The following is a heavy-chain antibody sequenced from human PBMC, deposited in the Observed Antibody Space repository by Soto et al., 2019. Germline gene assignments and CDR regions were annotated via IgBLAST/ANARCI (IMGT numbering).Heavy chain of an antibody. CDR3: ARGYCSSTSCYRLGWFDP. D-gene: IGHD2-2*02. CDR2: INPNSGGT. CDR1: GYTFTGYY. V-gene: IGHV1-2*04. J-gene: IGHJ5*02. Sequence: QVQLVQSGAEVKKPGASVKVSCKASGYTFTGYYMHWVRQAPGQGLEWMGWINPNSGGTNYAQKFQGWVTMTRDTSISTAYMELSRLRSDDTAVYYCARGYCSSTSCYRLGWFDPWGQGTLVTVSS.